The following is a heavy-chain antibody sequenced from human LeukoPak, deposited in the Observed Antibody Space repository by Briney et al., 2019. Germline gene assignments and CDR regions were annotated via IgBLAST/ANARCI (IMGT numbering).Heavy chain of an antibody. V-gene: IGHV1-18*01. D-gene: IGHD3-22*01. J-gene: IGHJ6*02. CDR2: ISAYNGNT. CDR3: ARSSYDSSGYYSTPYYYYGMDV. Sequence: ASVKVSCKASGYTFTSYGISWVRQAPGQGLEWMGWISAYNGNTNYAQKLQGRVTMTTDTSTSTAYMELRSLRSDDTAVYYCARSSYDSSGYYSTPYYYYGMDVWGQGTTVTVSS. CDR1: GYTFTSYG.